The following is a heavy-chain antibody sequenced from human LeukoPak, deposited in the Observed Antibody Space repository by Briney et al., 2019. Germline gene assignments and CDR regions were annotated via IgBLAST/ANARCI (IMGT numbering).Heavy chain of an antibody. CDR3: ARTTEGGYTYNYFYYYYMDV. V-gene: IGHV4-59*11. Sequence: SETLSLTCAVSGGSFSGHYWNWIRQPPGKGLEWIGYIYYSGSTNYNPSLKSRISISVDTSKNQFSLKLSSVTAADTAVYYCARTTEGGYTYNYFYYYYMDVWGKGTTVTISS. J-gene: IGHJ6*03. CDR2: IYYSGST. CDR1: GGSFSGHY. D-gene: IGHD5-18*01.